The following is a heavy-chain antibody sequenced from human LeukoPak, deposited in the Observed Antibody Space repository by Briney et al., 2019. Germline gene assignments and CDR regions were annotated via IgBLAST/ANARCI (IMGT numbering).Heavy chain of an antibody. CDR2: IYHSGST. V-gene: IGHV4-38-2*02. CDR1: GYSISSGYY. D-gene: IGHD5-24*01. Sequence: SETLSLTCTVSGYSISSGYYWGWIRQPPGKGLEWIGSIYHSGSTYYNPSLKSRVTISVDTSKNQFSLKLSSVTAADTAVYYCAREMGRTEMATISVDYYYMDVWGKGTTVTVSS. CDR3: AREMGRTEMATISVDYYYMDV. J-gene: IGHJ6*03.